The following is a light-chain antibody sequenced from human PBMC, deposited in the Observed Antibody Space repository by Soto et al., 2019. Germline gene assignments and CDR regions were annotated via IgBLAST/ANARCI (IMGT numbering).Light chain of an antibody. V-gene: IGLV1-47*01. CDR1: SSNIGSNY. J-gene: IGLJ2*01. Sequence: QSVLTQPPSASGTPGQRVTISCSGSSSNIGSNYVYWYQQLPGTAPKLLTYRNNQRPSGVPDRFSGSKSGTSASLAISGLRSEDEADYYCAAWDDSLSGNVVFGGGTKVTVL. CDR2: RNN. CDR3: AAWDDSLSGNVV.